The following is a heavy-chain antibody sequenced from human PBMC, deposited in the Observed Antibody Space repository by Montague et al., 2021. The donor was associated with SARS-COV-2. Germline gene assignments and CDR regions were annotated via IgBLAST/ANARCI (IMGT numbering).Heavy chain of an antibody. J-gene: IGHJ5*02. V-gene: IGHV4-31*03. CDR1: GGSISSGGYC. Sequence: TLSLTCTVSGGSISSGGYCWNWIRQYPGKGLEWIGYIYNSGTTSYSPSLRSRATISIDTSQNLFSLKLTSVTAADTAVYYCARTVLYSGYDYSWLDPWGQGTPVTVSS. D-gene: IGHD5-12*01. CDR2: IYNSGTT. CDR3: ARTVLYSGYDYSWLDP.